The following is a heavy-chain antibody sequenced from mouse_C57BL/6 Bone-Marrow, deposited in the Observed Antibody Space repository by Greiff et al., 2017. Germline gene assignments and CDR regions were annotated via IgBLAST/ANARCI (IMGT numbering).Heavy chain of an antibody. V-gene: IGHV14-4*01. D-gene: IGHD1-1*01. CDR3: TTHYGSSHWYFDV. Sequence: VQLQQSGAELVRPGASVKLSCTASGFNIKDDYMHWVKQRPEQGLEWIGWIDPENGDTEYASKFQGKATITADPSSNTAYLQLSGLTSADTAVYYCTTHYGSSHWYFDVGGTGTTVTVSS. J-gene: IGHJ1*03. CDR2: IDPENGDT. CDR1: GFNIKDDY.